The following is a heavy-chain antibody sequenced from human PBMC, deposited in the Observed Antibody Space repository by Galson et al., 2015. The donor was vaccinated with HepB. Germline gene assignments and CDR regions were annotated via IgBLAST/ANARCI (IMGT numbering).Heavy chain of an antibody. CDR1: GFTFSRFA. V-gene: IGHV3-30-3*01. J-gene: IGHJ4*02. Sequence: SLRLSCAASGFTFSRFAMHWVCQAPGKGLEWVAVISYDGNNKYYADFVKDRFTISRDNSKNTLYLQVNSLTLEDTAVYYCARVDAGSSRRGFEYWGQGTLVTVSS. D-gene: IGHD2-15*01. CDR3: ARVDAGSSRRGFEY. CDR2: ISYDGNNK.